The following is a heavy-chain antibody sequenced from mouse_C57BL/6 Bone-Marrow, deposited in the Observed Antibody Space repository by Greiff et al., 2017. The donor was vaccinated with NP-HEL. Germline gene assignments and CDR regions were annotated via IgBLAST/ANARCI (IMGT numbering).Heavy chain of an antibody. Sequence: QVQLQQPGAELVKPGASVKLSCKASGYTFTSYWMHWVKQRPGQGLEWIGMIHPNSGSTNYNEKFKSKATLTVDKSSSTAYMQLSSLTSEDSAVYYCARSGYGSSYWFACWGQGTLVTVSA. V-gene: IGHV1-64*01. J-gene: IGHJ3*01. CDR3: ARSGYGSSYWFAC. D-gene: IGHD1-1*01. CDR2: IHPNSGST. CDR1: GYTFTSYW.